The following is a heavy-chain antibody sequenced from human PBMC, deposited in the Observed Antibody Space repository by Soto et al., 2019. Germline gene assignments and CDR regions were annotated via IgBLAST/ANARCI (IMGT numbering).Heavy chain of an antibody. J-gene: IGHJ4*02. V-gene: IGHV3-30*18. CDR1: GFTFSSYG. D-gene: IGHD3-10*01. CDR3: AKVRADYYYDSGPFDY. CDR2: ISYDGSNK. Sequence: QVQLVESGGGVVQPGRSLRLSCAASGFTFSSYGMHWVRQAPGKGLEWVAIISYDGSNKYYADSVKGRFTISRDNSKXPLYLQMNSLRAEDTAVYYCAKVRADYYYDSGPFDYWGQGTLVTVSS.